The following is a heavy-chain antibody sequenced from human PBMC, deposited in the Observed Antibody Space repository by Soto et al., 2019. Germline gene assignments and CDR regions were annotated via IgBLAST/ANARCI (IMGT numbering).Heavy chain of an antibody. Sequence: SETLSLTCTVSGGSISSSSYYWGWIRQPPGKGLEWIGSIYYSGSTYYNPSLKSRVTISVDTSKNPFSLKLSSVTAADTAVYYCARSMITFGGVIVIFDYWGQGTLVTVSS. CDR1: GGSISSSSYY. J-gene: IGHJ4*02. V-gene: IGHV4-39*01. D-gene: IGHD3-16*02. CDR3: ARSMITFGGVIVIFDY. CDR2: IYYSGST.